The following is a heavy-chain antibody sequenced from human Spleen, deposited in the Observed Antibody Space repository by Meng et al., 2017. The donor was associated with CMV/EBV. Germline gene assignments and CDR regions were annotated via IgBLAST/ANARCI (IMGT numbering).Heavy chain of an antibody. Sequence: AAFGFSFGRYAMGWVRQAPGKGLEWVSAISGSGGSTYYADSVKGRFTIYRDNSKKTLYLQMNSLRAEDTAVYYCAKKDDFWSGYYLHWGQGTLVTVSS. CDR2: ISGSGGST. J-gene: IGHJ4*02. V-gene: IGHV3-23*01. D-gene: IGHD3-3*01. CDR1: GFSFGRYA. CDR3: AKKDDFWSGYYLH.